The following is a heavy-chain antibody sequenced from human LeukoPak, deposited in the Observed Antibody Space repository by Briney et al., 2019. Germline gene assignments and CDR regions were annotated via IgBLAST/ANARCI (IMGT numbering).Heavy chain of an antibody. Sequence: GGSLRLSCAASGFTFNSYGMSWVRQDPGKGLEWVAGIRGSGRDTYYPDSVKGRFTISRDNSKNTLYLQMNSLRVEDTAVYFCAKELAEIGVPFFDHWGQGTLVTVSS. CDR2: IRGSGRDT. CDR1: GFTFNSYG. D-gene: IGHD2-8*01. J-gene: IGHJ4*02. V-gene: IGHV3-23*01. CDR3: AKELAEIGVPFFDH.